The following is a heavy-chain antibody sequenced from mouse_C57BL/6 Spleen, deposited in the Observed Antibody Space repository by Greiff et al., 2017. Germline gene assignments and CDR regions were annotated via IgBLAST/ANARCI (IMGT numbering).Heavy chain of an antibody. CDR1: GYTFTSYW. CDR2: IYPGSGST. D-gene: IGHD1-1*01. V-gene: IGHV1-55*01. Sequence: VQLQQPGAELVKPGASVKMSCKASGYTFTSYWITWVKQRPGQGLEWIGDIYPGSGSTNYNEKFKSKATLTVDTASSTAYMQLSSLTSEDSAVYYCARSLYYYGSDYWGQGTTLTVSS. J-gene: IGHJ2*01. CDR3: ARSLYYYGSDY.